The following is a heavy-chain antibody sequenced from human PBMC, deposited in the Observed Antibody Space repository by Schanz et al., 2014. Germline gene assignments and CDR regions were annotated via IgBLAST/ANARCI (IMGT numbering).Heavy chain of an antibody. D-gene: IGHD5-12*01. J-gene: IGHJ3*01. CDR1: GFTVSTNY. CDR2: IYINSGST. Sequence: EVQLVESGGGLIHPGGSLRLSCAVSGFTVSTNYMTWVRQAPGKGLEWVSSIYINSGSTNYADSVKGRFIISRDSSKNTLFLQMNSLRPEDTALYFCARDEGRDGYNLAFDVWGQGTLVTVSS. V-gene: IGHV3-53*01. CDR3: ARDEGRDGYNLAFDV.